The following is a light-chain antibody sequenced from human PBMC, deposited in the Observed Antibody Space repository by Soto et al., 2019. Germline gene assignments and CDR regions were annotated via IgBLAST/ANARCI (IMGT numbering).Light chain of an antibody. Sequence: QSVLTQPPSVSGAPGQRVIISCTGSSSNIGAGYDVHWYQQLPGTAPKLLIYNNNNRPSGVPDRFSGSKSGTSASLAITGLQAEDEADYSCQYFDSSLSVVFGGGTKLIVL. CDR2: NNN. V-gene: IGLV1-40*01. J-gene: IGLJ2*01. CDR3: QYFDSSLSVV. CDR1: SSNIGAGYD.